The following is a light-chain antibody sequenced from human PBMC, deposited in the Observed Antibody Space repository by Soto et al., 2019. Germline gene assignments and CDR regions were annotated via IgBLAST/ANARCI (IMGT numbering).Light chain of an antibody. V-gene: IGKV1-5*01. CDR1: QSISSW. CDR3: QQYNSYSPWT. Sequence: DIPMTQSPSTLSASVGDRVTIPCRASQSISSWLAWYQQKPGKAPKPLIYDASSLESGVPSRFSGSGSGTEFTLTISSLQPDDFAPYYCQQYNSYSPWTLGQGTKVDIK. CDR2: DAS. J-gene: IGKJ1*01.